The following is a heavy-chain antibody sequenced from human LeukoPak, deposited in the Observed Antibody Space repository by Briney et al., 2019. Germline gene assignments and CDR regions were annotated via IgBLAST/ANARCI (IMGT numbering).Heavy chain of an antibody. CDR3: ARVGSSYYSPFDY. V-gene: IGHV3-7*01. Sequence: PGGSLRLSCAASGFTFSSYWMSWVRPPPGNGREWVANIKQEGSEKYYVDSVKGRFTISRDNSKNSLYLQMNSLKAEDTAVYYCARVGSSYYSPFDYWGQGTLVTVSS. CDR1: GFTFSSYW. D-gene: IGHD3-22*01. CDR2: IKQEGSEK. J-gene: IGHJ4*02.